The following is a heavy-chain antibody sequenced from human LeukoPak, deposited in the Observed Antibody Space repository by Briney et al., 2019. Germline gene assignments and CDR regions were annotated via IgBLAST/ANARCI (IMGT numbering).Heavy chain of an antibody. CDR3: ARDRGANSDY. D-gene: IGHD4/OR15-4a*01. Sequence: ASVKVSCKASGYTFTGYYMHWVRQAPGQGLEWMGWISAYNGNTNYAQKLQGRVTMTTDTSTSTAYMELRSLRSDDTAVYYCARDRGANSDYWGQGTLVTVSS. V-gene: IGHV1-18*04. CDR1: GYTFTGYY. CDR2: ISAYNGNT. J-gene: IGHJ4*02.